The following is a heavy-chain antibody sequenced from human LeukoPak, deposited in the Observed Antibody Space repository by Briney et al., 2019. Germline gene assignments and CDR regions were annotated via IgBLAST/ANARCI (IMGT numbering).Heavy chain of an antibody. Sequence: SETLSLTCTVSGGSISSGDYYWSWIRQPPGKGLEWIGYIYYSGSTYYNPSLKSRVTISVDTSKNQFSLKLSSVTAADTAVYYCARVDYYDSSGYCDYWGQGTLDTVSS. CDR3: ARVDYYDSSGYCDY. D-gene: IGHD3-22*01. V-gene: IGHV4-30-4*01. CDR2: IYYSGST. CDR1: GGSISSGDYY. J-gene: IGHJ4*02.